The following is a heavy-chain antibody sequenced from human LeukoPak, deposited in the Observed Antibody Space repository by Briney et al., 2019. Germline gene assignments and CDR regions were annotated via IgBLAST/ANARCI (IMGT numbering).Heavy chain of an antibody. V-gene: IGHV4-34*01. CDR2: INHSGRT. D-gene: IGHD3-10*01. J-gene: IGHJ4*02. CDR3: AREGFGELSHFDY. CDR1: GGSFSGDY. Sequence: SETLSLTCVVDGGSFSGDYWSWIRQPPGRGLEWIGEINHSGRTNYNPSLKSRVTILVDTSKNQFSLKLSSVTAADTAVYYCAREGFGELSHFDYWGQGTLVTVSS.